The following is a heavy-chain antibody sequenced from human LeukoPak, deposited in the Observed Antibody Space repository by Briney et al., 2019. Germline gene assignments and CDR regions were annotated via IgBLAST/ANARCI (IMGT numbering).Heavy chain of an antibody. J-gene: IGHJ5*02. CDR1: GGTFSNSG. Sequence: GGSLRLSCAASGGTFSNSGMNWVRQAPGKGLEWVSAISGSGGSTYYADSVKGRFTISRDNSKNTLYLQMNSLRAEETAVYYCAKDCPNYRGWFDPWGQGTLVTVSS. CDR2: ISGSGGST. V-gene: IGHV3-23*01. CDR3: AKDCPNYRGWFDP. D-gene: IGHD2-8*01.